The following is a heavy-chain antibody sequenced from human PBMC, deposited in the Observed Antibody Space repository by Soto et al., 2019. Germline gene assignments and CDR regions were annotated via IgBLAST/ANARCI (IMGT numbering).Heavy chain of an antibody. CDR2: ISYDGSNK. D-gene: IGHD2-15*01. J-gene: IGHJ3*02. CDR3: ARTASGGSHLLGAFDI. Sequence: QVQLVESGGGVVQPGRSLRLSCAASGFTFSSYAMHWVRQAPGKGLEWVAAISYDGSNKYYADSVKGRFTISRDNSKNTLYLQMNSLRAEDTAVYYCARTASGGSHLLGAFDIWGQGTMVTVSS. V-gene: IGHV3-30-3*01. CDR1: GFTFSSYA.